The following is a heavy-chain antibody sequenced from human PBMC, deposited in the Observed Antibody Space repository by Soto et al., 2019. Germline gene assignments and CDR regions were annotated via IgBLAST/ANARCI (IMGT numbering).Heavy chain of an antibody. D-gene: IGHD5-12*01. CDR2: INAGNGNT. CDR3: ARTYSGYDYGWFDP. Sequence: QVQLVQSGAEVKKPGASVKVSCKASGYTFTSYAKHWVRQAPGQRLEWMGWINAGNGNTKYSQKFQGRVTITRDTSASTAYMELSSLRSEDTAVYYCARTYSGYDYGWFDPWGQGTLVTVSS. V-gene: IGHV1-3*01. CDR1: GYTFTSYA. J-gene: IGHJ5*02.